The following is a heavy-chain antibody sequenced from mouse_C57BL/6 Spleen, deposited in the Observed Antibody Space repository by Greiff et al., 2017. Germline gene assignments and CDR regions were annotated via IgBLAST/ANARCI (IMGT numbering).Heavy chain of an antibody. Sequence: DVQLQESGPGLVKPSQSLSLTCSVTGYSITSGYYWNWIRQFPGNKLEWMGYISYDDSNNYNPSLKNRISITRDTSKNQFFLKLNSVTTEDTATYYCARDGYDGYYLAWFAYWGQGTLVTVSA. V-gene: IGHV3-6*01. CDR2: ISYDDSN. CDR1: GYSITSGYY. CDR3: ARDGYDGYYLAWFAY. J-gene: IGHJ3*01. D-gene: IGHD2-3*01.